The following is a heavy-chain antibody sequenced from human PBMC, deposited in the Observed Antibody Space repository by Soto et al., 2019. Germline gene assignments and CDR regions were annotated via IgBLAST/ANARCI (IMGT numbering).Heavy chain of an antibody. CDR2: INHSGST. Sequence: PSETLSLTCTVSGDSVSSGSYYWSWIRQPPGKGLEWIGEINHSGSTNYNPSLKSRVTISVDTSKNQFSLKLSSVTAADTAVYYCARDPAVYYDSSGYPRYYFDYWGQGTLVTVSS. V-gene: IGHV4-61*01. CDR1: GDSVSSGSYY. D-gene: IGHD3-22*01. J-gene: IGHJ4*02. CDR3: ARDPAVYYDSSGYPRYYFDY.